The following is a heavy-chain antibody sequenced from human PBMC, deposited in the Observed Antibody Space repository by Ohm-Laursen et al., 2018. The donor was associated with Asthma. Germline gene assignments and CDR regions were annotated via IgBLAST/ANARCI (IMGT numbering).Heavy chain of an antibody. Sequence: SLRLSCSASGLTIRNYWMTWVRQAPGRGLEWVANINTDGSGWCFVDSVKGRFAISRDNAQNSLYLQMNSLRAEDTAFYYCAVSIYAYGEGAYWGQGTLVTVSS. J-gene: IGHJ4*02. CDR3: AVSIYAYGEGAY. CDR1: GLTIRNYW. CDR2: INTDGSGW. V-gene: IGHV3-7*05. D-gene: IGHD3-10*01.